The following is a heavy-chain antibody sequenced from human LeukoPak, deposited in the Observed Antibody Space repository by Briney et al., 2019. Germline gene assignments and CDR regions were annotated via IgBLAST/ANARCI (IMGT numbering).Heavy chain of an antibody. J-gene: IGHJ6*02. CDR3: ARHDRSRWFGDPGYGMDV. D-gene: IGHD3-10*01. CDR1: GGSISSYY. CDR2: IYYSGST. V-gene: IGHV4-59*08. Sequence: SETLSLTCTVSGGSISSYYWSWIRQPPGKGLEWIGYIYYSGSTNYNPSLKSRVTISVDTSKNQFSLKLSSVTAADTAVYYCARHDRSRWFGDPGYGMDVWGQGTTVTVSS.